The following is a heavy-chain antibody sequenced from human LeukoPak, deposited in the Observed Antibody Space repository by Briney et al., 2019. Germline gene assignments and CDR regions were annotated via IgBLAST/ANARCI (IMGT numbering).Heavy chain of an antibody. Sequence: GASVKVSCKASGYTFTSYYMHWVRQAPGQGLEWMGIIDPNSGGTNYAQKFQGRVTMTRDTFISTAYMELSGLRSDDTAVYYCASSSSWYLNYMDVWGKGTTVTVSS. CDR3: ASSSSWYLNYMDV. CDR2: IDPNSGGT. V-gene: IGHV1-2*02. D-gene: IGHD6-13*01. CDR1: GYTFTSYY. J-gene: IGHJ6*03.